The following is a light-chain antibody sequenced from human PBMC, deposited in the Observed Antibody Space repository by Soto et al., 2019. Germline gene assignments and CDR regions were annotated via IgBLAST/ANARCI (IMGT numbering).Light chain of an antibody. CDR1: SSDVGGYNY. CDR3: SSYTSSSIFFYV. Sequence: QSVLTQPASVSGSPGQSITISCTGTSSDVGGYNYVSWYQQHPGKAPKLMIYDVSNRPSGVSNRFSGSKSGNTASLTISGLQAGDDAYYYCSSYTSSSIFFYVFGTGTKVTVL. V-gene: IGLV2-14*01. CDR2: DVS. J-gene: IGLJ1*01.